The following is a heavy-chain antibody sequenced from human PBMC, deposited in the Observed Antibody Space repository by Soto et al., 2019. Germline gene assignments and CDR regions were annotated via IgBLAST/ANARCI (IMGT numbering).Heavy chain of an antibody. Sequence: GEPLKISCKGSGYRFTSYWISWVRQMPGKGLEWMGRIDPSDSYTNYSPSFQGHVTISADKSISTAYLQWSSLKASDTAMYYFARHRGELLRSYYFDYWGQGTLVTVSS. CDR3: ARHRGELLRSYYFDY. V-gene: IGHV5-10-1*01. J-gene: IGHJ4*02. CDR1: GYRFTSYW. CDR2: IDPSDSYT. D-gene: IGHD1-26*01.